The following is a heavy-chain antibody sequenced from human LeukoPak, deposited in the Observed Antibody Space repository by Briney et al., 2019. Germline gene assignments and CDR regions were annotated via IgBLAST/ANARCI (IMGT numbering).Heavy chain of an antibody. V-gene: IGHV4-59*11. CDR2: IYYSGST. Sequence: SETLSLTCTVSGGSISSHYWSWIRQPPGKGLEWIGYIYYSGSTNYNPSLKSRVTISVDTSKNQFSLKLSSVTAADTAVYYCARGGIAVAGTGVDYWGQGTLVTVSS. J-gene: IGHJ4*02. CDR3: ARGGIAVAGTGVDY. CDR1: GGSISSHY. D-gene: IGHD6-19*01.